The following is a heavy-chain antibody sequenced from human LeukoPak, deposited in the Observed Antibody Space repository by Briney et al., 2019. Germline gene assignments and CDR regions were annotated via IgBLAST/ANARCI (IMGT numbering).Heavy chain of an antibody. Sequence: GGSLRLSCAAPGFTFSSYEMNWVRQAPGKGLEWVSYISSSGSTIYYADSVKGRFTISRDNAKNSLDLHLNSLRAEDTAVYYCAREDGYSDSSEFDYWGQGTLVLVSS. CDR2: ISSSGSTI. CDR3: AREDGYSDSSEFDY. V-gene: IGHV3-48*03. J-gene: IGHJ4*02. CDR1: GFTFSSYE. D-gene: IGHD5-24*01.